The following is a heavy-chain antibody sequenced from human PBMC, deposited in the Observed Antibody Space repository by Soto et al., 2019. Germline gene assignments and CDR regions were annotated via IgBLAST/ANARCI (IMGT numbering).Heavy chain of an antibody. D-gene: IGHD6-13*01. CDR1: GGTFSSYA. CDR2: IIPIFGTA. J-gene: IGHJ5*02. CDR3: ARGGIAAATNWFDP. V-gene: IGHV1-69*06. Sequence: SVKVSFKASGGTFSSYAISWVRQAPGQGLEWMGGIIPIFGTANYAQKFQGRVTITADKSTSTAYMELSSLRSEDTAVYYCARGGIAAATNWFDPWGQGTLVTVSS.